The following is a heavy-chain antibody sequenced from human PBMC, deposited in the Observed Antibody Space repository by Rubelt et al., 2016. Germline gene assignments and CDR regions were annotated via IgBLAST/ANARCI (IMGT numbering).Heavy chain of an antibody. CDR1: GFTVSSNY. V-gene: IGHV3-66*01. CDR3: ARDLRQFYGDPPEWFHP. CDR2: IYSGGST. D-gene: IGHD4-17*01. J-gene: IGHJ5*02. Sequence: GESGGGLVQPGGSLRLSCAASGFTVSSNYMSWVRQAPGKGLEWVSVIYSGGSTYYADSVKGRFTISRDNSKNTLYLQMSSLRAEDTAVYYCARDLRQFYGDPPEWFHPWGQGTLVTVSS.